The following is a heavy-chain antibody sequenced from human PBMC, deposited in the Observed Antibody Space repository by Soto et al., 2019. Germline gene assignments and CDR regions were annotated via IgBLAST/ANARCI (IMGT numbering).Heavy chain of an antibody. J-gene: IGHJ4*02. D-gene: IGHD3-3*01. CDR3: ARVWGDELTHQNFWSGYDIDY. V-gene: IGHV1-2*02. Sequence: QVQLVQSGAEVKKPGASVKVSCKASGYTFTGYYMHWVRQAPGQGLEWMGWINPNSGGTNYAQKFQGRVTMTRDTSISTAYMELSRLRSDDTAVYYCARVWGDELTHQNFWSGYDIDYWGQGTLVTVSS. CDR1: GYTFTGYY. CDR2: INPNSGGT.